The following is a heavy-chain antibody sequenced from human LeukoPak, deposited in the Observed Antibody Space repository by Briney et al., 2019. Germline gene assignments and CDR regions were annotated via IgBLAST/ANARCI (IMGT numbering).Heavy chain of an antibody. V-gene: IGHV5-51*01. CDR3: ARVTDYYDSSGYSYYFDY. Sequence: PGESLKISCKGSGYSFTSYWIGWVRQMPGKGLEWMGIIYPGDSDTRYSPSFQGQVTISADKSISTAYLQWSSLKASDTAMYYCARVTDYYDSSGYSYYFDYWGQGTLVTVPS. CDR1: GYSFTSYW. J-gene: IGHJ4*02. D-gene: IGHD3-22*01. CDR2: IYPGDSDT.